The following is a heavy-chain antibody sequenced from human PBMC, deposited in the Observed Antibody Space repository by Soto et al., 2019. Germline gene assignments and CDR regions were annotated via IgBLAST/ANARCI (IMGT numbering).Heavy chain of an antibody. CDR3: ALPSCGGDCYSPFDY. Sequence: EVQLLESGGGFVQPGGSLRLSCTASGVGLSTYAISWVRQAPGKGLEWVSVISGNSGKTDYADSVKGRFSISRDKSENTVYLQMNRLRAEDTAXXYCALPSCGGDCYSPFDYWGQGTLVTV. J-gene: IGHJ4*02. D-gene: IGHD2-21*02. CDR1: GVGLSTYA. CDR2: ISGNSGKT. V-gene: IGHV3-23*01.